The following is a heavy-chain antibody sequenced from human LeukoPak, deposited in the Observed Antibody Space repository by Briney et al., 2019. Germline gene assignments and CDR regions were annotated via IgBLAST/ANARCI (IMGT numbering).Heavy chain of an antibody. Sequence: SETLSLTCTVSGGSISSYYWSWIRQHPGKGLEWIGYIYYSGSTYYNPSLKSRVTISVDTSKNQFSLKLSSVTAADTAVYYCARDSHIVVVPAAIGMDVWGQGTTVTVSS. CDR3: ARDSHIVVVPAAIGMDV. CDR1: GGSISSYY. V-gene: IGHV4-59*06. D-gene: IGHD2-2*01. J-gene: IGHJ6*01. CDR2: IYYSGST.